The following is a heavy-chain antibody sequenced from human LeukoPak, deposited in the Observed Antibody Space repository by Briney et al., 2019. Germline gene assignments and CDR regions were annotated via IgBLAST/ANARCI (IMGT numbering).Heavy chain of an antibody. J-gene: IGHJ5*02. CDR1: GYTFTGYY. CDR3: ARVGRYYGSGSYYYNWFDP. Sequence: SVKVSCKASGYTFTGYYMHWVRQAPGQGLEWMGRIIPILGIANYAQKFQGRVTITADKSTSTAYMELSSLRSEDTAVYYCARVGRYYGSGSYYYNWFDPWGQGTLVTVSS. CDR2: IIPILGIA. V-gene: IGHV1-69*04. D-gene: IGHD3-10*01.